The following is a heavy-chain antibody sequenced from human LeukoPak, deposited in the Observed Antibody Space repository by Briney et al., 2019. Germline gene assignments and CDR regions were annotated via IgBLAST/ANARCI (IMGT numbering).Heavy chain of an antibody. J-gene: IGHJ6*03. CDR2: ISAYNGNT. Sequence: RASVKVSCKASGYTFTGYYMHWVRQAPGQGLEWMGWISAYNGNTNYAQKLQGRVTMTTDTSTSTAYMELRSLRSDDTAVYYCARVWVGYCSGGSCRPRYMDVWGKGTTVTVSS. CDR1: GYTFTGYY. CDR3: ARVWVGYCSGGSCRPRYMDV. D-gene: IGHD2-15*01. V-gene: IGHV1-18*04.